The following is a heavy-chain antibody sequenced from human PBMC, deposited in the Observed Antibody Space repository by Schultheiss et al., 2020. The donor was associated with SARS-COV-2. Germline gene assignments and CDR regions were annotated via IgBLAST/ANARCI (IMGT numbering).Heavy chain of an antibody. Sequence: GGSLRLSCAASGFTFRNYWMHWVRQAPGKGLEWVGRIKSETDGGTTDYAAPVKGRFSTSRDDSKSTLYLQMNSLKTEDTAVYYCATVTGGNSNDYWGQGTLVTVSS. V-gene: IGHV3-15*01. J-gene: IGHJ4*02. CDR2: IKSETDGGTT. CDR1: GFTFRNYW. CDR3: ATVTGGNSNDY. D-gene: IGHD4-23*01.